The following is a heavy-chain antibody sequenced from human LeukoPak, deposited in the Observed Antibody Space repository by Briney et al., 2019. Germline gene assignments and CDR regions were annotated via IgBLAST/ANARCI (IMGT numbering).Heavy chain of an antibody. D-gene: IGHD2-2*01. V-gene: IGHV3-7*01. Sequence: PGGSLRLSCAAAGFIFSSYWMSWVRQLPGKGLEWVANIHPDGSGTSYVYSVKSRFTISRDNAKRSMFLQMNSLRTEETEVYICVRWVVESRMDYWGQGTLVTASS. J-gene: IGHJ4*02. CDR1: GFIFSSYW. CDR3: VRWVVESRMDY. CDR2: IHPDGSGT.